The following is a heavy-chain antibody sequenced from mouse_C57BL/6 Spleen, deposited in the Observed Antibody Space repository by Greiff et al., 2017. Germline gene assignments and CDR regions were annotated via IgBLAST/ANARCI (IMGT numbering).Heavy chain of an antibody. CDR1: GYTFTSYG. J-gene: IGHJ4*01. CDR3: ARSSYSKGNYAMDY. D-gene: IGHD2-5*01. V-gene: IGHV1-81*01. CDR2: IYPRSGNT. Sequence: VKVVESGAELARPGASVKLSCKASGYTFTSYGISWVKQRTGQGLEWIGEIYPRSGNTYYNEKFKGKATLTADKSSSTAYMELRSLTSEDSAVYFCARSSYSKGNYAMDYWGQGTSVTVSS.